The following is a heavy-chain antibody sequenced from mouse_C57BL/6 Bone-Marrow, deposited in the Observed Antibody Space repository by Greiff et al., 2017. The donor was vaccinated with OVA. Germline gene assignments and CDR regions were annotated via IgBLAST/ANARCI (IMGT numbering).Heavy chain of an antibody. D-gene: IGHD1-1*02. Sequence: QVQLQQSGAELARPGASVKLSCKASGYTFTSYGISWVKQRTGQGLEWIGEIYPRSGNTYYNEKFKGKAALTADKSSSTAYMELRSLTSEDSAVYFCAREGGWYFDVWGTGTTVTVSS. CDR1: GYTFTSYG. J-gene: IGHJ1*03. V-gene: IGHV1-81*01. CDR2: IYPRSGNT. CDR3: AREGGWYFDV.